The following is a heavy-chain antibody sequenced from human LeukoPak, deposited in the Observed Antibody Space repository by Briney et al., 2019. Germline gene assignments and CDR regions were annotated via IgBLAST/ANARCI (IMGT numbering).Heavy chain of an antibody. CDR1: GYKFTSYW. CDR2: IYPGDSDT. CDR3: ARHTIYRPGGDHWLHP. J-gene: IGHJ5*02. D-gene: IGHD3-16*01. Sequence: GESLKISCKASGYKFTSYWIGWVRQMPGKGLEYIGIIYPGDSDTRYSPSFQGQVTISAHKSINTAYLHWSSLKASDTAMYYCARHTIYRPGGDHWLHPWRQRTLVTVSS. V-gene: IGHV5-51*01.